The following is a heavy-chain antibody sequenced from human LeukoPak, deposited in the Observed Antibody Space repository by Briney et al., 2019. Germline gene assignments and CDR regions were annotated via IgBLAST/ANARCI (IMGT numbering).Heavy chain of an antibody. Sequence: GGSLRLSCAASGFTFSSYAMSWVRQAPGKGLEWVSSISSSSSYIYYADSVKGRFTISRDNAKNSLYLQMNSPRAEDTAVYYCARGLGSSSWYYFDYWGQGTLVTVSS. CDR2: ISSSSSYI. CDR1: GFTFSSYA. CDR3: ARGLGSSSWYYFDY. J-gene: IGHJ4*02. D-gene: IGHD6-13*01. V-gene: IGHV3-21*01.